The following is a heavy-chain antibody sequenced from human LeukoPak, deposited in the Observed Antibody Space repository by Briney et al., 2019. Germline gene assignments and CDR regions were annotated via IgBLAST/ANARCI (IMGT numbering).Heavy chain of an antibody. Sequence: SETLSLTCTVSGGSISSYYWSWIRQPPGKGLEWIGYIYYSGSTNYNPSLKSRVTISVDTSKNQFSLKLSSVTAAGTAVYYCASSTTYYFDYWGQGTLVTVSS. CDR3: ASSTTYYFDY. V-gene: IGHV4-59*01. CDR1: GGSISSYY. D-gene: IGHD1-26*01. J-gene: IGHJ4*02. CDR2: IYYSGST.